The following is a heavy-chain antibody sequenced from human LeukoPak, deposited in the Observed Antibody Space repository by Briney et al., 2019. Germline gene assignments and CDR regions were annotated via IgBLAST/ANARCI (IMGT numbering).Heavy chain of an antibody. CDR2: IRSKANSYAT. V-gene: IGHV3-73*01. D-gene: IGHD4-17*01. J-gene: IGHJ3*02. CDR3: MTTVTTPANDAFDI. Sequence: QSGGSLRLSCAASGFTFSGSAMHWVRQASGKGLEWVGRIRSKANSYATAYAASVKGRFTISRDDSKNTAYLQMNSLKTVDTAVYYCMTTVTTPANDAFDIWGQGTMVTVSS. CDR1: GFTFSGSA.